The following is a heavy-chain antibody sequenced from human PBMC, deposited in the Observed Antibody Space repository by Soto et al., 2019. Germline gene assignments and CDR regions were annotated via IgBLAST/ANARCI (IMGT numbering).Heavy chain of an antibody. CDR1: SGSISSTIYS. D-gene: IGHD2-21*02. CDR3: ARDLWGYCGADCYPLDV. Sequence: SETLSLTCTVSSGSISSTIYSWDWIRQPPGKGLEWIGSIFYSGSTYYNPSLKSRVTISVDTSKNQFSLTLTSVTAADTAVYYCARDLWGYCGADCYPLDVWGQGTTVTVS. CDR2: IFYSGST. V-gene: IGHV4-39*07. J-gene: IGHJ6*02.